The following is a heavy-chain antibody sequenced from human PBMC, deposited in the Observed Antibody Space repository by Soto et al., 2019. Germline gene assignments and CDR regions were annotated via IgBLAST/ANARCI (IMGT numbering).Heavy chain of an antibody. V-gene: IGHV3-21*01. Sequence: GGSLRLSCAASGFTFSSYSMNWVRQAPGKGLEWVSSISSSSSYIYYADSVKGRFTISRDNAKNSLYLQMNSLRAEDTAVYYCARESLGYYDILTGSLDYWGQGTLVTVSS. CDR2: ISSSSSYI. J-gene: IGHJ4*02. CDR1: GFTFSSYS. D-gene: IGHD3-9*01. CDR3: ARESLGYYDILTGSLDY.